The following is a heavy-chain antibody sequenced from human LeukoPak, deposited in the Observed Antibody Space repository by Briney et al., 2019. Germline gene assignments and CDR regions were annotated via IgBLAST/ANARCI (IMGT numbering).Heavy chain of an antibody. D-gene: IGHD4-17*01. V-gene: IGHV3-48*02. CDR2: ISGNSDTI. Sequence: ETLSLTCTVSGGSITNYYWNWVRQAPGKGLEWVTDISGNSDTINYADSVKGRFTISRDTAKNSLYLQMNSLRDEDTAVYHCARDKYGDYVFDYWGQGTLVTVSS. CDR1: GGSITNYY. J-gene: IGHJ4*02. CDR3: ARDKYGDYVFDY.